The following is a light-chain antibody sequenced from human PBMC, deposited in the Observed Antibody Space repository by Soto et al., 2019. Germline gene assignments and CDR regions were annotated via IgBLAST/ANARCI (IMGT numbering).Light chain of an antibody. CDR1: QSIGSF. CDR2: AAS. CDR3: QQSYITPFT. J-gene: IGKJ3*01. Sequence: DIQVTQSPSSLSASVGDRVTITCRTSQSIGSFLNWYQHKPGKAPKLPIYAASKLQSGVPSRFSGSGSGTDFTLTISSLQPEDFATYSCQQSYITPFTFGPGTKVDIK. V-gene: IGKV1-39*01.